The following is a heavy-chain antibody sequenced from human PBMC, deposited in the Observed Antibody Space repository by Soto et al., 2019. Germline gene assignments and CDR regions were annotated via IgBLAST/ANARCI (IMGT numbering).Heavy chain of an antibody. CDR1: GFTFSSYE. J-gene: IGHJ4*02. CDR2: ISSSGSTI. D-gene: IGHD3-22*01. CDR3: VRSKDYYDSSGYSYLFDY. V-gene: IGHV3-48*03. Sequence: PGGSLRLSCAASGFTFSSYEMNWVRQAPGKGLEWVSYISSSGSTIYYADSVKGRFTISRDNAKNSLYLQMNSLRAEDTAVYYCVRSKDYYDSSGYSYLFDYWGQGTLVTVSS.